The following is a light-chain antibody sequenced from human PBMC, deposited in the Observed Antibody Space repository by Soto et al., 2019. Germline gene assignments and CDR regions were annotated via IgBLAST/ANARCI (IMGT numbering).Light chain of an antibody. CDR1: QAFSNL. J-gene: IGKJ1*01. V-gene: IGKV1-12*01. CDR2: GAS. CDR3: QQYNKWPPWT. Sequence: DIQMTQSPSSVSASVGDRVIISCRASQAFSNLLAWYQQKPGKAPKLLIYGASTLQGGVPSRFSGSGSGTDFTLTISSLQSEDFAVYYCQQYNKWPPWTFGQGTKVDTK.